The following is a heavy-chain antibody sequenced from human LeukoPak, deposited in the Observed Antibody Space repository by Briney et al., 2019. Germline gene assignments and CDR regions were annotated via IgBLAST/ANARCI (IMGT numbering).Heavy chain of an antibody. CDR1: GFTFGSYW. CDR3: ARDHESAFDI. Sequence: PGGSLRLSCAASGFTFGSYWMSWVRQAPGKGLEWVANIKQDGSEKYYVDSVKGRFTISRDNAKNSLYLQMNSLRAEDTAVYYCARDHESAFDIWGQGTMVTVSS. CDR2: IKQDGSEK. V-gene: IGHV3-7*04. J-gene: IGHJ3*02.